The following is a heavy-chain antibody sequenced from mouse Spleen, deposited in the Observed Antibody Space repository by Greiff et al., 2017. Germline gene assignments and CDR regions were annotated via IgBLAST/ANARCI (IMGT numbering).Heavy chain of an antibody. D-gene: IGHD1-1*01. Sequence: VKLQESGPELVKPGASVKISCKASGYAFSSSWMNWVKQRPGKGLEWIGRIYPGDGDTNYNGKFKGKATLTADKSSSTAYMQLSSLTSEDSAVYFCARGGVTTVVEDYWGQGTTLTVSS. V-gene: IGHV1-82*01. CDR1: GYAFSSSW. J-gene: IGHJ2*01. CDR2: IYPGDGDT. CDR3: ARGGVTTVVEDY.